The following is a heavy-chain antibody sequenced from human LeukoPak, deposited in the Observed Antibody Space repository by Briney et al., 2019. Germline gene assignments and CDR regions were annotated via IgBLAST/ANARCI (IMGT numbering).Heavy chain of an antibody. CDR1: GGSISGYY. CDR3: ARDARHCSGGSCHSNRLGY. D-gene: IGHD2-15*01. Sequence: SETLSLTCTVSGGSISGYYWSWVRQPPGKGLEYLGHIYYTGSTNYNPSLKSRVTISVDTSKNQFSLKLSSVTAADTAVYYCARDARHCSGGSCHSNRLGYWGQGTLVTVSS. V-gene: IGHV4-59*01. J-gene: IGHJ4*02. CDR2: IYYTGST.